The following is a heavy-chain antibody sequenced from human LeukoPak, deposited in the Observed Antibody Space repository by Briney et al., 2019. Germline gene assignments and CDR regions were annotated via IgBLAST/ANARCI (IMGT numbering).Heavy chain of an antibody. V-gene: IGHV3-66*01. D-gene: IGHD3-10*01. J-gene: IGHJ6*02. CDR3: ARDPKGYYGSGSPWAYYYGMDV. CDR2: IYSGGTT. Sequence: PGGSLRLSCAASGFTVSNNYMSWVRQAPGKGLEWVSVIYSGGTTYYTDSVKGRFSIARDISKNRLYLEMNSLRTEDTAVYYCARDPKGYYGSGSPWAYYYGMDVWGQGTTVTVSS. CDR1: GFTVSNNY.